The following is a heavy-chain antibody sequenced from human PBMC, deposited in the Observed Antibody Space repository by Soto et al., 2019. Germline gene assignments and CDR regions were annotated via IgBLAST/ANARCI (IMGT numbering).Heavy chain of an antibody. CDR3: ARQRTTVVTQAYFDH. J-gene: IGHJ4*02. CDR2: IYYSGRT. V-gene: IGHV4-39*01. Sequence: PSETLSLTCIVSGESISSSSYYWGWIRQPPGKGLEWIGSIYYSGRTYYNPSFKSRVTISIHTSKNQFSLKLSSVTATDTAVYYCARQRTTVVTQAYFDHWGQGALVTVSS. D-gene: IGHD2-21*02. CDR1: GESISSSSYY.